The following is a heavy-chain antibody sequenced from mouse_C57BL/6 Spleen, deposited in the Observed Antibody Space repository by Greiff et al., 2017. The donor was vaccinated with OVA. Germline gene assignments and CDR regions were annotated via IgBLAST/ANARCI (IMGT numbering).Heavy chain of an antibody. D-gene: IGHD1-1*01. Sequence: EVQRVESGGGLVKPGGSLKLSCAASGFTFRSYAMSWVRQTPEKRLEWVATISDGGSYTYYPDNVKGRFTISRDNAKNNLYLQMSHLKSEDTAMYYCADYYGTGFAYWGQGTLVTVSA. J-gene: IGHJ3*01. CDR1: GFTFRSYA. CDR2: ISDGGSYT. V-gene: IGHV5-4*01. CDR3: ADYYGTGFAY.